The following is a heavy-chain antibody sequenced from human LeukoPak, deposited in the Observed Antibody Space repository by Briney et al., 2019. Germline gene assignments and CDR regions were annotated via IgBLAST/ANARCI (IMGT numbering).Heavy chain of an antibody. CDR2: ISSSSSYI. J-gene: IGHJ4*02. Sequence: MSGGSLRLSCAASGFTFSSYSMNWVRQAPGKGLEWVSSISSSSSYIYYADSVKGRFTISRDNAKNSLYLQMNSLRAEDTAVYYCAKLPSLGSYCSGGSCYGSSYWGQGTLVTVSS. D-gene: IGHD2-15*01. CDR3: AKLPSLGSYCSGGSCYGSSY. CDR1: GFTFSSYS. V-gene: IGHV3-21*01.